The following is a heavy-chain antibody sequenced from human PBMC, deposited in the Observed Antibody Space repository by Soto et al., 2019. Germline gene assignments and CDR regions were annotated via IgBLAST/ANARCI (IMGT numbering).Heavy chain of an antibody. CDR3: AKDPCSGGSCYSMDV. D-gene: IGHD2-15*01. J-gene: IGHJ6*03. V-gene: IGHV3-23*01. CDR1: GFTFSSYA. CDR2: ISGSGGST. Sequence: EVQLLESGGGLVQPGGSLRLSCAASGFTFSSYAMSWVRQAPGKGLEWVSAISGSGGSTYYADSVKGRFTISRDNSKDTLYLQMNSLRAEDTAVYYCAKDPCSGGSCYSMDVWGKGTTVTVSS.